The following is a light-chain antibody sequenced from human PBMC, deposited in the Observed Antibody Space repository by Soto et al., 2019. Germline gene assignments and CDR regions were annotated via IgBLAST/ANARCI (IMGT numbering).Light chain of an antibody. Sequence: EIVLTQSPGTLSLSPGERATLSCRASQSINSRYLAWYQQKPGQAPRLLIYGASSSATGIPDRFSGSGSGTDFTLTLSRLELEDLAVYYCQQFGSSPGFTFGPGTKVDIK. CDR1: QSINSRY. CDR3: QQFGSSPGFT. V-gene: IGKV3-20*01. J-gene: IGKJ3*01. CDR2: GAS.